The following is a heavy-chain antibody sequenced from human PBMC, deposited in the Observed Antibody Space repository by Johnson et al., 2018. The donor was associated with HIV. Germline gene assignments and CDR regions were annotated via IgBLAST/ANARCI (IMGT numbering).Heavy chain of an antibody. CDR1: GFTFSDYY. D-gene: IGHD4/OR15-4a*01. CDR2: ITSSGTSS. CDR3: ARDRFSAFDYDPGAFDI. J-gene: IGHJ3*02. Sequence: QMQLVESGGGLVKPGGSLRLSCAASGFTFSDYYMIWIRQAPGKGLEWLSYITSSGTSSYYADSVKGRLTISRDNAKNSLYLQMNSLRAEDTAVYFCARDRFSAFDYDPGAFDIWGQGTMVTVSS. V-gene: IGHV3-11*04.